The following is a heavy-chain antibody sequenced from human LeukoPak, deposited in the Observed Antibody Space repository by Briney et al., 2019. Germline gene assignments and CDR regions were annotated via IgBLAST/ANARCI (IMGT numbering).Heavy chain of an antibody. D-gene: IGHD3-9*01. J-gene: IGHJ4*02. V-gene: IGHV5-51*01. CDR2: IYPGDSDT. Sequence: GESLKISCKGSGYSFTSYWIGWVRQMPGKGLEWMGIIYPGDSDTRYSPSFQGQVTISADKSISTAYLQWSSLKASDTAMYYCARGINDIFTGYPPFDYWGQGTLVTVSS. CDR1: GYSFTSYW. CDR3: ARGINDIFTGYPPFDY.